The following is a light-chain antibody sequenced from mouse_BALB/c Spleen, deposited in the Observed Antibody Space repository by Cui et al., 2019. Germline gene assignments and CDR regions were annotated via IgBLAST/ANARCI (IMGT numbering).Light chain of an antibody. CDR2: LTS. CDR3: QQWSSNPPT. CDR1: SSVSY. J-gene: IGKJ5*01. Sequence: QIVLTQSPAPMSASSGEKVTMTCSASSSVSYMYWYQQKPRSTPKPWIYLTSNLASGVPARFSGSGSGTSYSLTISSMEAEDAATYYCQQWSSNPPTFGAGTKLELK. V-gene: IGKV4-68*01.